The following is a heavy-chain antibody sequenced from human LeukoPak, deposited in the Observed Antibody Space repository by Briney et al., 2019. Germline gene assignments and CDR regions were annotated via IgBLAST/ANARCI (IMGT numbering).Heavy chain of an antibody. CDR1: GFSLSGYS. Sequence: GGSLRLSCAASGFSLSGYSMSWVRQAPGKGLEWVANIKQDGSEKYYVDSVKGRFTISRDNAKNSLSLQMNSLRVEDTAVYYCARGRGSYSFDYWGQGTLVTVSP. CDR3: ARGRGSYSFDY. D-gene: IGHD1-26*01. J-gene: IGHJ4*02. CDR2: IKQDGSEK. V-gene: IGHV3-7*01.